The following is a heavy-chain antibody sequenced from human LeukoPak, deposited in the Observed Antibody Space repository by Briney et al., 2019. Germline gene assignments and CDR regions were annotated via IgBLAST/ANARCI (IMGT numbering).Heavy chain of an antibody. CDR2: IYYSGST. CDR1: GGSISSSSYY. CDR3: ARIGSVAVAGTDY. Sequence: SETLSLTCTVSGGSISSSSYYWGWIRQPPGKGLEWIGSIYYSGSTYYNPSLKSRVTISVDTSKNQFSLKLSSVTAADTAVYYCARIGSVAVAGTDYWGQETLVTVSS. D-gene: IGHD6-19*01. J-gene: IGHJ4*02. V-gene: IGHV4-39*07.